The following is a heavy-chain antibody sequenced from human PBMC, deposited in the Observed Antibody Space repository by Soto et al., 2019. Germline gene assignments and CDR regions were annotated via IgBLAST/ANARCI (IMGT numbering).Heavy chain of an antibody. J-gene: IGHJ3*01. CDR1: GFSFSADGVG. CDR3: GPAYGVTSWPKNAFDG. Sequence: QITFKESGPPPVKPTQTLTLTFIISGFSFSADGVGVGWIRQPPGKALELIALIFWDNDARYSQSLKSSLTLTKDTHNNQVVITMTNMDPVHTATYFCGPAYGVTSWPKNAFDGWGAGTVVTASS. V-gene: IGHV2-5*02. D-gene: IGHD2-21*01. CDR2: IFWDNDA.